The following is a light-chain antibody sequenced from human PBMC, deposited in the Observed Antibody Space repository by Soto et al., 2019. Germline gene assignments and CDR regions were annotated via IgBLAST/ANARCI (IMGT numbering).Light chain of an antibody. CDR2: GAS. CDR3: QQYNNWWT. Sequence: EIVMTQSPATLSVSPGERATLSCRASQSVRINLAWYQQKPGQAPRLLIYGASTRATGIPARFSGSGSGTEFTLTISSLQSEDFAVYYCQQYNNWWTFGQGTKVEIK. V-gene: IGKV3-15*01. J-gene: IGKJ1*01. CDR1: QSVRIN.